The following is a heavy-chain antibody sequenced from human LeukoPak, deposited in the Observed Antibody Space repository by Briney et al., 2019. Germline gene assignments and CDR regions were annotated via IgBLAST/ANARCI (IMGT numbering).Heavy chain of an antibody. J-gene: IGHJ4*02. V-gene: IGHV3-7*01. CDR2: IKRDGSEK. Sequence: GGSLRLSCAASGFTFSSYWMTWVRQAPGKGLEWVANIKRDGSEKYYMDSVKGRFTISRDNAKNSLYLQMNSLRAEDTAVYYCASLGEFDYWGQGTLVTVSS. CDR1: GFTFSSYW. D-gene: IGHD3-10*01. CDR3: ASLGEFDY.